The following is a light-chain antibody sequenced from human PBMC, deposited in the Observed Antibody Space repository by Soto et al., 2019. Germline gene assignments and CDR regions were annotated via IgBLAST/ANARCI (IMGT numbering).Light chain of an antibody. CDR3: QQYNNWPPIP. CDR2: GAS. CDR1: QSVSSN. V-gene: IGKV3-15*01. J-gene: IGKJ5*01. Sequence: ESLLTQSPATLTVSPGERATLSCRASQSVSSNLAWYQQKPGQAPRLLIYGASTRATGIPARFSGSGSGTEFTLTISSLQSEDFAVYYCQQYNNWPPIPFGQGTRPEIK.